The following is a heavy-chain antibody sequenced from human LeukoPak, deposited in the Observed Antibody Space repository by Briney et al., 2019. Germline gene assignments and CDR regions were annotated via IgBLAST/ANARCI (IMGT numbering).Heavy chain of an antibody. V-gene: IGHV4-31*03. Sequence: SETLSLTCTVSGGSISSGGYYWSWIRQSPGRGLEWIGYIYSSGSTYYNPSLKSRLTMSVVTSKNQFSLDLSSVTAADTAVYYCARDRDGYNSIDPWGQGILVTVSS. CDR3: ARDRDGYNSIDP. J-gene: IGHJ5*02. CDR2: IYSSGST. D-gene: IGHD5-24*01. CDR1: GGSISSGGYY.